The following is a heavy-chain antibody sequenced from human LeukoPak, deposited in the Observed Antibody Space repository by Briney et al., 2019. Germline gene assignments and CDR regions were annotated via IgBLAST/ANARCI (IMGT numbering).Heavy chain of an antibody. V-gene: IGHV4-34*01. CDR1: GGSFSGYY. D-gene: IGHD1-7*01. CDR2: INHSGST. Sequence: SETLSLTCAVYGGSFSGYYWSWIRHPPGKGLEWIGEINHSGSTNYNPSLKSRVTISVDTSKNQFSLKLSSVTAADTAVYYCARGGNYADYWGQGTLVTVSS. J-gene: IGHJ4*02. CDR3: ARGGNYADY.